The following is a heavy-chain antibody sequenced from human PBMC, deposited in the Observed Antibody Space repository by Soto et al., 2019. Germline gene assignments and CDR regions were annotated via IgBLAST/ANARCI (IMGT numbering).Heavy chain of an antibody. CDR1: GFTFSSYS. D-gene: IGHD3-16*01. V-gene: IGHV3-48*02. CDR3: ARAEYYDYVWGSREFDP. Sequence: GGSLRLSCAASGFTFSSYSMNWVRQAPGKGLEWVSYISSSSSTIYYADSVKGRFTISRDNAKNSLYLQMNSLRDEDTAVYYCARAEYYDYVWGSREFDPWGQGTLVTVSS. CDR2: ISSSSSTI. J-gene: IGHJ5*02.